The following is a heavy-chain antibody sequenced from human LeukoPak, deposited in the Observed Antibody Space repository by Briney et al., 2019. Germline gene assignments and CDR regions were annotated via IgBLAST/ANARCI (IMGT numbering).Heavy chain of an antibody. CDR2: IIPIFGTA. D-gene: IGHD3-3*01. J-gene: IGHJ5*02. CDR1: GGTFSSYA. Sequence: SVKVSCKASGGTFSSYAISWVRQAPGQGLEWMGRIIPIFGTANYAQKFQGRVTITADKSTSTAYMELSTLRSEHTAVYYCAFTIFGVVITNWFDPWGQGTLVTVSS. V-gene: IGHV1-69*06. CDR3: AFTIFGVVITNWFDP.